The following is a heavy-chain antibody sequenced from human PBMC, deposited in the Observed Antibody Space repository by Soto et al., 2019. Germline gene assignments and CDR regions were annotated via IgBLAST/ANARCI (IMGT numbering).Heavy chain of an antibody. D-gene: IGHD3-22*01. J-gene: IGHJ6*02. CDR3: ARSPLPSIYYDSSGYYYYYGMDG. CDR2: IDPSDSYT. Sequence: GESLKISCKGSGYSFTSYWISWVRQMPGKGLEWMGRIDPSDSYTNYSPSFQGHVTISADKSISTAYLQWSSLKASDTAMYYCARSPLPSIYYDSSGYYYYYGMDGWGQGTTVTVS. CDR1: GYSFTSYW. V-gene: IGHV5-10-1*01.